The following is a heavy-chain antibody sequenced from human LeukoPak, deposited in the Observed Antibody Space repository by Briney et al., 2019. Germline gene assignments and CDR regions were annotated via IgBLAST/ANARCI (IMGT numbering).Heavy chain of an antibody. V-gene: IGHV4-4*07. CDR3: ARETGSSRWFDP. Sequence: SETLSLTCTVSGGSISSYYWSWIRQPAGKGPEWIGRIYTSGSTNYNASLKSRVTMSVDTSTNQISLNLSSVTAADTAVYYCARETGSSRWFDPWGQGTPVTVSS. CDR1: GGSISSYY. D-gene: IGHD1-26*01. CDR2: IYTSGST. J-gene: IGHJ5*02.